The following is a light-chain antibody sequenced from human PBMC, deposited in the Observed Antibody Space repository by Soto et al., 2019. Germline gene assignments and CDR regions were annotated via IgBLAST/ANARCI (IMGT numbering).Light chain of an antibody. J-gene: IGLJ1*01. Sequence: HSVLTQPASVSGSPGQSITISCTGTSSDVGGYNYVSWYQQHPGKAPKLMIYEVSNRPSGVSHRFSGSKSGNTASLTISGLQAEDEADYYCSSYTSSSTYVFGTGTKVTV. CDR1: SSDVGGYNY. CDR2: EVS. CDR3: SSYTSSSTYV. V-gene: IGLV2-14*01.